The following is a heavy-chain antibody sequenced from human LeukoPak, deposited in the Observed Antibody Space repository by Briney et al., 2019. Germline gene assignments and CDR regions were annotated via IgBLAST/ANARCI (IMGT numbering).Heavy chain of an antibody. J-gene: IGHJ5*02. Sequence: GASVKVSCKASGYTFTGYYIHWVRQAPGPGLEWMAWINPNSGATNYAQKFQGRVTMTRDTSISTAYMELSRLTSDDTAVYFCARGRFGEWDNWFDPWGQGTLVTVSS. CDR3: ARGRFGEWDNWFDP. D-gene: IGHD3-10*01. V-gene: IGHV1-2*02. CDR2: INPNSGAT. CDR1: GYTFTGYY.